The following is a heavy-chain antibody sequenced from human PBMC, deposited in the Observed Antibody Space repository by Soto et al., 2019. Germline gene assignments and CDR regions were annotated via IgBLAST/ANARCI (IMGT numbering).Heavy chain of an antibody. V-gene: IGHV3-48*02. CDR2: FGTSRKYI. Sequence: HPGGSLRLSCVASGYTLSDYSMNWVRQAPGKGLEWVSYFGTSRKYIYYADSVRGRFTISRDDAKNSLYLQLNSLRDEDTALYYCVRHRHWATLIWGPGTMVTL. CDR3: VRHRHWATLI. CDR1: GYTLSDYS. D-gene: IGHD7-27*01. J-gene: IGHJ3*02.